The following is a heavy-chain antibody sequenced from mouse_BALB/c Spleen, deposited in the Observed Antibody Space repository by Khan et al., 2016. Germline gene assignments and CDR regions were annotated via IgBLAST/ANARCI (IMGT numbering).Heavy chain of an antibody. D-gene: IGHD1-1*02. V-gene: IGHV6-3*01. CDR3: TEGSPWFFDV. CDR1: GFTFSSYW. J-gene: IGHJ1*01. Sequence: EVQLQESGGGLVHPGGSMKLSCVASGFTFSSYWMSWVRQSPEKGLEWVAEIRSRSDNDATHYAESVKGKFTISRDASKSRLHLQMNGLATEDTGIYYCTEGSPWFFDVWGAGTTVTVSS. CDR2: IRSRSDNDAT.